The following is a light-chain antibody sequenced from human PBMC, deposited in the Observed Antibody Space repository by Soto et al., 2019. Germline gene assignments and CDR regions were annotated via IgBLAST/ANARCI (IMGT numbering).Light chain of an antibody. J-gene: IGKJ1*01. CDR2: GAS. CDR1: QTVSSN. Sequence: EILMTQSPATLSVSPGGRATLSCRASQTVSSNLAWYQQKPGQAPRLLIYGASTRATGVPARFSGSGSGTEFTLTISSLQSEDFAVYYCQQYNSWPPWTFGQGTKVEIK. CDR3: QQYNSWPPWT. V-gene: IGKV3-15*01.